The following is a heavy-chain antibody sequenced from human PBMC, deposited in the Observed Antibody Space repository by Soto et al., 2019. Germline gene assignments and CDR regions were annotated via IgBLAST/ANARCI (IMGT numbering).Heavy chain of an antibody. D-gene: IGHD2-15*01. CDR3: ARGLGPILEFDP. Sequence: ASVKVSCKASGYTFTSYDINWVRQATGQGLEWMGWMNPNSGNTGYAQKFQGRVTMTRNTSISTAYMELSSLRSEDTAVYYCARGLGPILEFDPWGQGTLVTVSS. CDR1: GYTFTSYD. CDR2: MNPNSGNT. J-gene: IGHJ5*02. V-gene: IGHV1-8*01.